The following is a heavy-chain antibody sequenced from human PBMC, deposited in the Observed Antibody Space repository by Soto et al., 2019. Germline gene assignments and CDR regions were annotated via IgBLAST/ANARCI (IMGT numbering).Heavy chain of an antibody. D-gene: IGHD3-3*01. CDR1: GYNFSKYG. J-gene: IGHJ6*02. Sequence: QVQLVQSGAEVKKPGASVKVSCKASGYNFSKYGITWVRQAPGHGLEWLGWISGYNGNTHFAQRLQGRVNMTADTSTRTGYMEVTRLRPVDTAIYYCARVATLIPIFHCLDAWGQGTTVTVSS. CDR2: ISGYNGNT. CDR3: ARVATLIPIFHCLDA. V-gene: IGHV1-18*01.